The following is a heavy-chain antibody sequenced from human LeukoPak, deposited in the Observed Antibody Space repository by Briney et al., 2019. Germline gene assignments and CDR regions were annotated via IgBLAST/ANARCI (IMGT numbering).Heavy chain of an antibody. Sequence: SQTLSLTCTVSGGSISSGGYYWNWIRQPPGKGLEWIGYIYHSGDTYYNPSLKSRVTLSVDRSKNQFSLKLTSVTAADTAVYYCARDGGYGYSNYYLDYWGQGALVTVSS. CDR2: IYHSGDT. J-gene: IGHJ4*02. D-gene: IGHD4-11*01. CDR3: ARDGGYGYSNYYLDY. V-gene: IGHV4-30-2*01. CDR1: GGSISSGGYY.